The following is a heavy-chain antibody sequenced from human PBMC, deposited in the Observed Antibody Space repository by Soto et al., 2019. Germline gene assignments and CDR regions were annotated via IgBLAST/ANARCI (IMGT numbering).Heavy chain of an antibody. CDR1: GFTFSDEN. J-gene: IGHJ6*02. D-gene: IGHD2-2*01. CDR2: ISGGGSYI. V-gene: IGHV3-21*06. Sequence: RLVESGGGLVQPGGSLRLSCSASGFTFSDENMSWVRQVPGKGLEWVSGISGGGSYIFYADSVQGRFSISRDNPKNSLFLEMNSLRVEDTAVYYCARDSDCHSTSCFFPPHVWGQGTTVTVSS. CDR3: ARDSDCHSTSCFFPPHV.